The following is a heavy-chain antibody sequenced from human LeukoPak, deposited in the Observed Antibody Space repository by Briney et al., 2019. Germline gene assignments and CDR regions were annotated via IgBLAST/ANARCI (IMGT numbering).Heavy chain of an antibody. J-gene: IGHJ4*02. CDR1: GFRFGDYA. CDR3: TRETYCGGDCYSRGYFDY. CDR2: IRSNSYGGAT. V-gene: IGHV3-49*04. Sequence: PGGSLRLSCTTSGFRFGDYAISWVRQAPGKGLEWVGFIRSNSYGGATEYAASVRGRFAISRDDSTTIAYLQMNSLKTEDTAVYYCTRETYCGGDCYSRGYFDYWGQGTLVTVSS. D-gene: IGHD2-21*01.